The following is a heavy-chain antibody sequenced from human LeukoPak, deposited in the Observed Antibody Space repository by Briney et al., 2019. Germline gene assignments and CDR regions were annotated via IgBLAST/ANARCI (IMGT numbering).Heavy chain of an antibody. J-gene: IGHJ3*02. CDR2: IKQDGSEK. V-gene: IGHV3-7*01. D-gene: IGHD6-6*01. CDR1: GFTFSSNW. CDR3: ARVYSSSSGKAFDI. Sequence: QTGGSLRLSCAASGFTFSSNWMSWVRQAPGKGLEWVANIKQDGSEKYYVDSVKGRFTISRDNAKNSLYLQMNSLKAEDTAVYYCARVYSSSSGKAFDIWGQGTMVTVSS.